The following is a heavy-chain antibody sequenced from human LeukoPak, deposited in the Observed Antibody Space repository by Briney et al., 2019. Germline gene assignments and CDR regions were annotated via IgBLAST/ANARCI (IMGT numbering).Heavy chain of an antibody. CDR1: GYTFTGYY. D-gene: IGHD6-19*01. J-gene: IGHJ4*02. CDR3: ARDLSYSSGWGY. V-gene: IGHV1-2*02. CDR2: INPNSGGT. Sequence: GASVKVSCKASGYTFTGYYMHWVRQAPGQGLEWMGWINPNSGGTNYAQKFQGRVTMTRDTSISTAYMELSRLRSDDTAAYYCARDLSYSSGWGYWGQGTLVTVSS.